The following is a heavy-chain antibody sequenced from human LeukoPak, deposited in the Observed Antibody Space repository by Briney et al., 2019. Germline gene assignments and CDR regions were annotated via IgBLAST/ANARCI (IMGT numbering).Heavy chain of an antibody. Sequence: GGSLRLSCVASGFTFHAHGMNWVRQAPGKGLEWVSGITGNGGSISYADSVKGRFAISRDNTKNSLYLQMTSLKVEDTALYYCVKDGSYIASDIWGLGTMVTVSS. CDR2: ITGNGGSI. V-gene: IGHV3-20*04. CDR1: GFTFHAHG. J-gene: IGHJ3*02. CDR3: VKDGSYIASDI. D-gene: IGHD1-26*01.